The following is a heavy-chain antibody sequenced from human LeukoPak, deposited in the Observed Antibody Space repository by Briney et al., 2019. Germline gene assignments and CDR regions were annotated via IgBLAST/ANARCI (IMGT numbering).Heavy chain of an antibody. CDR2: INPNSGGT. Sequence: ASVKVSCKASGYTFTGYYMHWVRQAPGQGLEWMGWINPNSGGTNYAQKFQGRVTMTRDTSISTAYMELSRLRSDDTAVYYCARDATDCSSTSCRFDYWGQGTLVTVSS. D-gene: IGHD2-2*01. CDR1: GYTFTGYY. J-gene: IGHJ4*02. V-gene: IGHV1-2*02. CDR3: ARDATDCSSTSCRFDY.